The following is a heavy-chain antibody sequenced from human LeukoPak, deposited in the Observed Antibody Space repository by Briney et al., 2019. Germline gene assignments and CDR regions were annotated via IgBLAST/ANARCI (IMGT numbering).Heavy chain of an antibody. Sequence: ASVKVSCKASGYTFTSYGISWVRQAPGQGLEWMGWISAYNGNTNYAQKLQGRVTMTTDTSTSTAYMELRSLRSDDTAVYYCARDLQRITIFGVVIILGAFDIWGQGTMVTVSS. D-gene: IGHD3-3*01. J-gene: IGHJ3*02. CDR3: ARDLQRITIFGVVIILGAFDI. CDR1: GYTFTSYG. V-gene: IGHV1-18*01. CDR2: ISAYNGNT.